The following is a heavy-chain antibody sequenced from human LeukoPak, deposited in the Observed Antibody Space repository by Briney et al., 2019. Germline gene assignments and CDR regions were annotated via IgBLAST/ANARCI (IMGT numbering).Heavy chain of an antibody. V-gene: IGHV3-21*01. CDR1: GFTFSSYS. Sequence: GGSLRLSCAASGFTFSSYSMNWVRQAPGKGLEWVSSISSSSSYIYYADSVKGRLTISRDNAKNSLYLQMNSLRAEDTAVYYCAREHSSSWYQFDYWGQGTLVTVSS. CDR3: AREHSSSWYQFDY. CDR2: ISSSSSYI. D-gene: IGHD6-13*01. J-gene: IGHJ4*02.